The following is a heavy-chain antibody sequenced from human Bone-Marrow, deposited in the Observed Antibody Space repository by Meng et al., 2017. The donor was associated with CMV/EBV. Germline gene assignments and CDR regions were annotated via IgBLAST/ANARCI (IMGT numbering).Heavy chain of an antibody. Sequence: SETLSLTCTVSGGSVYGYYWSWIRQPPGKRLEWIAYIYNSVTTNYNPSLKSRVTISVDTSKNQVSLKLSSVTAADTAGYYCARKIKDDYKGGYYFDYWGQGTLVTVSS. CDR2: IYNSVTT. J-gene: IGHJ4*02. CDR1: GGSVYGYY. CDR3: ARKIKDDYKGGYYFDY. D-gene: IGHD4/OR15-4a*01. V-gene: IGHV4-59*02.